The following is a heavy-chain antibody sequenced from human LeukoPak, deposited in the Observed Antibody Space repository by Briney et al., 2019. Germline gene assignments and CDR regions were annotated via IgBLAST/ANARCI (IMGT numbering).Heavy chain of an antibody. V-gene: IGHV3-7*01. D-gene: IGHD6-13*01. CDR1: GFTFSRYW. CDR3: ARGLRIAAAGSS. J-gene: IGHJ5*02. CDR2: IKQDGSEK. Sequence: GGSLRLSCAASGFTFSRYWMSWVRQAPGKGLEWVANIKQDGSEKYYVDSVKGRFTVSRDIAKNSLYLQMNSLRAEDTAVYYCARGLRIAAAGSSWGQGTLVTVSS.